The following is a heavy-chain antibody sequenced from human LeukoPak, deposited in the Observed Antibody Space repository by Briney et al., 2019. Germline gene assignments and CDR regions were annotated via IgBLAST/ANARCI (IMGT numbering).Heavy chain of an antibody. V-gene: IGHV4-4*07. CDR1: GGSISSYY. CDR2: IYTSGST. J-gene: IGHJ5*01. CDR3: ARMFRDFWSGYGNWFDS. Sequence: PSETLSLTCTVSGGSISSYYWSWIRQPAGKGLEWIGRIYTSGSTNYNPSLKSRVTMSVDTSKNQFSLKLSSVTAADTAVYYCARMFRDFWSGYGNWFDSWGQGTLVTVSS. D-gene: IGHD3-3*01.